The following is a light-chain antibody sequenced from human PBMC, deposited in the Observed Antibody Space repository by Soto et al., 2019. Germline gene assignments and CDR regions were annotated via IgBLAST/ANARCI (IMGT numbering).Light chain of an antibody. Sequence: EIVMTQSPATLSVSPGESVTLSCGASQTISTHVAWYQQKPGQAPRVLIYDASTRATGIPGRFSGSGSGTEFTLTISSLQSKDFAVYYCQQYQYLWAFGQGTKVEI. V-gene: IGKV3-15*01. CDR3: QQYQYLWA. CDR2: DAS. CDR1: QTISTH. J-gene: IGKJ1*01.